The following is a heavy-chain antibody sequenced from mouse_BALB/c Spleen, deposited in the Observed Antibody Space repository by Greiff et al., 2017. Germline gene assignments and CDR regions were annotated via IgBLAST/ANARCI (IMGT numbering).Heavy chain of an antibody. J-gene: IGHJ3*01. V-gene: IGHV6-6*02. Sequence: EVKLQESGGGLVQPGGSMKLSCVASGFTFSNYWMTWVRQSPEKGLEWVAEIRLKSNNYATHYAESVKGRFTISRDDSKSSVYLQMNNLRAEDTGIYYCTRPITTVEFAYWGQGTLVTVSA. D-gene: IGHD1-1*01. CDR2: IRLKSNNYAT. CDR1: GFTFSNYW. CDR3: TRPITTVEFAY.